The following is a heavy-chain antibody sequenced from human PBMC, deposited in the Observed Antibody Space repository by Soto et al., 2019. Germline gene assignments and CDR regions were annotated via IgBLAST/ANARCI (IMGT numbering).Heavy chain of an antibody. CDR2: ISSSGSTI. V-gene: IGHV3-11*01. J-gene: IGHJ3*02. CDR1: GFTFSDYY. D-gene: IGHD2-15*01. Sequence: GGSLRLSCAASGFTFSDYYMSWIRQAPGKGLEWVSYISSSGSTIYYADSVKGRFTISRDDAKNSLYLQMNSLRVEDTAVYYCARDSLDCSGGSCYPKPPDAFDIWGQGTMVTVSS. CDR3: ARDSLDCSGGSCYPKPPDAFDI.